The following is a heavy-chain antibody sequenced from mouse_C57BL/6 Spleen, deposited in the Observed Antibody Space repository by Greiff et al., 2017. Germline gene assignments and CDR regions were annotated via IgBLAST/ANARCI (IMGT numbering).Heavy chain of an antibody. CDR3: ARGSRDYFDD. CDR1: GYTFTNYW. Sequence: QVQLQQSGAELVRPGTSVKMSCKASGYTFTNYWIGWAKQRPGHGLEWIGDIYPGGGYTNYNEKFKGKATLTADKSSSTAYMQFSSLTSEDSAIYYCARGSRDYFDDWGQGTTRTVSS. J-gene: IGHJ2*01. CDR2: IYPGGGYT. V-gene: IGHV1-63*01.